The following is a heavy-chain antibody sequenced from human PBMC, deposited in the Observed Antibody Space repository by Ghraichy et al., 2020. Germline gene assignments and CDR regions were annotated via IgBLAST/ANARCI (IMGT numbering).Heavy chain of an antibody. CDR2: INHSGST. Sequence: SETLSLTCAVYGGSFSGYYWSWIRQPPGKGLEWIGEINHSGSTNYNPSLKSRVTISVDTSKNQFSLKLSSVTAADTAVYYCARVPSDYMEYWGQGTLVTVSS. J-gene: IGHJ4*02. V-gene: IGHV4-34*01. CDR3: ARVPSDYMEY. CDR1: GGSFSGYY.